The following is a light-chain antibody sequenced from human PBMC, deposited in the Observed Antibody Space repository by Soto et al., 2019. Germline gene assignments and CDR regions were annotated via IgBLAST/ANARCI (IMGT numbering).Light chain of an antibody. V-gene: IGLV2-8*01. CDR2: EVS. CDR3: SSYAGSDHYV. Sequence: QSVLTQPPSASVSPGQAVSISCTGTSSDIGAYNYVSWYQQHPGKAPKLIIYEVSKRPSGVPDRFSGSKSGNAASLTVSGLQAEDDADYYCSSYAGSDHYVFGTGTKVTVL. J-gene: IGLJ1*01. CDR1: SSDIGAYNY.